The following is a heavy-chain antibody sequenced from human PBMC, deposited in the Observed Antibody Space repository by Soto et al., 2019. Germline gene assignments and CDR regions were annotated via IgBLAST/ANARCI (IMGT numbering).Heavy chain of an antibody. Sequence: GGSLRLSCAASGFTFSSYSMNWVRQAPGKGLEWVSYISSSSSTIYYADSVKGRFTISRDNAKNSLYLQMNSLRAEDTAVYYCARVQYGDYVSGVYYFDYWGQGTLATVSS. CDR1: GFTFSSYS. J-gene: IGHJ4*02. D-gene: IGHD4-17*01. CDR3: ARVQYGDYVSGVYYFDY. V-gene: IGHV3-48*01. CDR2: ISSSSSTI.